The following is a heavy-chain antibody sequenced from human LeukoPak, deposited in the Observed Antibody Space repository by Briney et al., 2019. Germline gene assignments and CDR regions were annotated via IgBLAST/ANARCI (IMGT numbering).Heavy chain of an antibody. J-gene: IGHJ4*02. D-gene: IGHD6-19*01. CDR3: AKARSGWLPSDY. CDR1: GFTFSSYG. CDR2: IRYDGSNK. Sequence: GGSLRLSCAASGFTFSSYGMHWVRQAPGKGLEWVAFIRYDGSNKYYADSVKGRFTISRDNSKNTLYLQMNSLRAEDTAVYYCAKARSGWLPSDYWGQGTLVTVSS. V-gene: IGHV3-30*02.